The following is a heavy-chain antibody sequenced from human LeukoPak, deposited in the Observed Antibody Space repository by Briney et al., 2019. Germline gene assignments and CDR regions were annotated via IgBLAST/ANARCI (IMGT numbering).Heavy chain of an antibody. J-gene: IGHJ4*02. CDR1: GYTFISYA. CDR2: INAGNGNT. D-gene: IGHD2-15*01. CDR3: ARSRVPAGKYCSGGSCYGGFDY. Sequence: ASVKASCKASGYTFISYAMHWVRQAPGQRLEWMGWINAGNGNTKYSQKFQGRVTITRDTSASTAYMELSSLRSEDTAVYYCARSRVPAGKYCSGGSCYGGFDYWGQGTLVTVSS. V-gene: IGHV1-3*01.